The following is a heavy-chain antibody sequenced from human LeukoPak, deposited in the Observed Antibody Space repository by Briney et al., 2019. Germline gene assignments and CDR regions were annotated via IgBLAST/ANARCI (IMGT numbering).Heavy chain of an antibody. D-gene: IGHD3-16*02. V-gene: IGHV4-34*01. CDR3: ARYDYVWGSYQHFAGFDY. CDR1: GGSFSGYY. Sequence: SETLSLTCAVYGGSFSGYYWSWIRQPPGKGLGWIGEINHSGSTNYNPSLKSRVTISVDTSKNQFSLQLSSVTAADTAVYYCARYDYVWGSYQHFAGFDYWGQGTMVTVSS. J-gene: IGHJ4*02. CDR2: INHSGST.